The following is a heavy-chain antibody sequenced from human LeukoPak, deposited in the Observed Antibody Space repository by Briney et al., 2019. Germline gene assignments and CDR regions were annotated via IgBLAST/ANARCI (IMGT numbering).Heavy chain of an antibody. CDR2: IYYSGST. CDR3: AKRGHFWSGYHNWFDP. CDR1: GGSISSGDYY. J-gene: IGHJ5*02. Sequence: SGTLSLTCTVSGGSISSGDYYWSWIRQPPGKGLEWIGYIYYSGSTYYNPSLKSRVTISVDTSKNQFSLKLSSVTAADTAVYYCAKRGHFWSGYHNWFDPWGQGTLVTVPS. D-gene: IGHD3-3*02. V-gene: IGHV4-30-4*08.